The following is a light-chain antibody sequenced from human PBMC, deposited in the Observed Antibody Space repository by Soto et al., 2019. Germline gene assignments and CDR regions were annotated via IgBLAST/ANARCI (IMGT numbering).Light chain of an antibody. V-gene: IGKV3-11*01. CDR1: QSVSSY. CDR3: QHCTNWPHT. J-gene: IGKJ4*01. CDR2: DAS. Sequence: VLTKSPAALSLSKGERATLYCRASQSVSSYLAWYQQKPGQAPRLLIYDASNRATGIPSRFSGSGSGTDFTLTISSLEPEDFALYYSQHCTNWPHTFGEGTKVDNK.